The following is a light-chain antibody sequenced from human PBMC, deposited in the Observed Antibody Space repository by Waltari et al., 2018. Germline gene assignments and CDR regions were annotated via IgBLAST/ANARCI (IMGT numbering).Light chain of an antibody. CDR1: SGYSNYK. CDR3: GADHGSGSSFVYV. V-gene: IGLV9-49*03. Sequence: QPVLTQPPSASASLGASVTLTCTLSSGYSNYKVDWYQQRPGKGPRFEMGVGAGGIVGSKGVGIPGRFSVLGSGLNRYLTIKNIQEEDESDYHCGADHGSGSSFVYVFGTGTKVTVL. CDR2: VGAGGIVG. J-gene: IGLJ1*01.